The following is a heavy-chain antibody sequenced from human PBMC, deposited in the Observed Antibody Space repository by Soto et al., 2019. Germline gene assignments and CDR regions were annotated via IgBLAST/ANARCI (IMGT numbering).Heavy chain of an antibody. D-gene: IGHD5-18*01. J-gene: IGHJ5*02. CDR1: GYTFTSYA. V-gene: IGHV1-3*01. Sequence: WASVKVSCKASGYTFTSYAMHWVRQAPGQRLEWMGWINAGNGNTKYSQKFQGRVTITRDTSASTAYMELSSLRSEDTAVYYCARMVDTAMVTGSGWFDPWGQGTLVTVSS. CDR3: ARMVDTAMVTGSGWFDP. CDR2: INAGNGNT.